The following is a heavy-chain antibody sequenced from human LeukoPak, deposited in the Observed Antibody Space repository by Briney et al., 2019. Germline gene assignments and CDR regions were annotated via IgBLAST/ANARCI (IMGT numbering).Heavy chain of an antibody. D-gene: IGHD4-23*01. V-gene: IGHV3-30*02. CDR2: IRYDGSNK. J-gene: IGHJ4*02. CDR1: GFSFSSYG. Sequence: GGSLRLSCAASGFSFSSYGMHWVRQAPGKGLEWVAFIRYDGSNKYYADSVKGRFTISRDNSKNTVYLQMNSLRAEDTAVYYCAKVLAVTSYGAKSVFDHWGQGTLVTVSS. CDR3: AKVLAVTSYGAKSVFDH.